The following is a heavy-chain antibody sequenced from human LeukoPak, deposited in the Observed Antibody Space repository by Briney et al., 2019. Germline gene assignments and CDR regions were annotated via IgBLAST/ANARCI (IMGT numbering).Heavy chain of an antibody. CDR1: GGSISSGGYY. V-gene: IGHV4-39*07. Sequence: PSETLSLTCTVSGGSISSGGYYWSWIRQPPGTGLEWIGEINHSGSTNYNPSLKSRVTISVDTSKNQFSLKLSSVTAADTAVYYCARLEYSSGYYDYWGQGTLVTVSS. CDR3: ARLEYSSGYYDY. D-gene: IGHD3-22*01. CDR2: INHSGST. J-gene: IGHJ4*02.